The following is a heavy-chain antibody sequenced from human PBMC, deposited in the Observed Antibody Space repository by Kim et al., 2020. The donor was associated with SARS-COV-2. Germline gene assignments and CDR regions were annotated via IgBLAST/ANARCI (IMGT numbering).Heavy chain of an antibody. Sequence: GGSLRLSCAASGFTFSSYSMNWVRQAPGKGLEWVSSISSSSSYIYYADSVKGRFTIARDNAKNSLYLQMNSLRAEDTAVYYCARDTRYYYGSGSPMIYLDYWREGTLVTVSS. CDR2: ISSSSSYI. D-gene: IGHD3-10*01. J-gene: IGHJ4*02. CDR1: GFTFSSYS. CDR3: ARDTRYYYGSGSPMIYLDY. V-gene: IGHV3-21*01.